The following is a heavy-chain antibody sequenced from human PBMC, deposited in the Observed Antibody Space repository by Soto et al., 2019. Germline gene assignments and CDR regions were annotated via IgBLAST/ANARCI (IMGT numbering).Heavy chain of an antibody. D-gene: IGHD6-19*01. CDR3: ARGLGHSSGWYFGHYFDY. V-gene: IGHV1-18*01. J-gene: IGHJ4*02. CDR2: ISAYNGNT. Sequence: GASVKVSCKASGYTFTSYGISWVRQAPGQGLEWMGWISAYNGNTNYAQKLQGRVTMTTDTSTSTAYMELRSLRSDDTAVYYCARGLGHSSGWYFGHYFDYWGQGTLVTVSS. CDR1: GYTFTSYG.